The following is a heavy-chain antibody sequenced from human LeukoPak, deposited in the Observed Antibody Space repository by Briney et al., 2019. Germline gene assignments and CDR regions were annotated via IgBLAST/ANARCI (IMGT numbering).Heavy chain of an antibody. CDR3: AREVPDSSGYYPY. Sequence: ASVKVSCKASGGTFSSYAISWVRQAPGQGLEWMGGIMPIFGTANYAQKFQGRVTITTDESTSTAYMELSSLRSEDTAVYYCAREVPDSSGYYPYWGQGTLVTVSS. J-gene: IGHJ4*02. CDR2: IMPIFGTA. D-gene: IGHD3-22*01. V-gene: IGHV1-69*05. CDR1: GGTFSSYA.